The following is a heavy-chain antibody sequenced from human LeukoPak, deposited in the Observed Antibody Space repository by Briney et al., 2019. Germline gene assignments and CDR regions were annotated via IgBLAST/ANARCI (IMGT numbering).Heavy chain of an antibody. CDR1: GGTFSRYA. J-gene: IGHJ5*02. CDR2: IIPIFGTA. CDR3: ARGLHWHNWFYP. Sequence: SVTVSCKASGGTFSRYAISWVRQAPRQGLEWMGGIIPIFGTANYAQKFQGRVTITTDESTSTAYMELCSLRSEDTAVYYCARGLHWHNWFYPWGQGTLVTVSS. V-gene: IGHV1-69*05. D-gene: IGHD4-11*01.